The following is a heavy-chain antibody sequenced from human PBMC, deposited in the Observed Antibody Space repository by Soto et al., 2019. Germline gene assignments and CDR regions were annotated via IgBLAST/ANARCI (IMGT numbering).Heavy chain of an antibody. Sequence: QVQLQESGPGLVKPSGTLSLTCAVSGGSISSSNWWSWVRQPPGKGLEWIGEICHGGSTNYNPSPKSRATISLDKSTNQFSLKLSSVPAADTAVYYCAIRPTLTTRLGYWGQGTLVTVSS. J-gene: IGHJ4*02. D-gene: IGHD4-17*01. V-gene: IGHV4-4*02. CDR3: AIRPTLTTRLGY. CDR1: GGSISSSNW. CDR2: ICHGGST.